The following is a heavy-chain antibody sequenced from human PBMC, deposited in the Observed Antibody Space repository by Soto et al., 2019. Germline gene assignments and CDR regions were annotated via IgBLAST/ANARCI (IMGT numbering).Heavy chain of an antibody. CDR3: ASVGSGSYYKYYDY. CDR1: GFTFSSYA. CDR2: ISYDGSNK. D-gene: IGHD3-10*01. J-gene: IGHJ4*02. V-gene: IGHV3-30-3*01. Sequence: GGSLRLSCAASGFTFSSYAMHWVRQAPGKGLEWVAVISYDGSNKYYADSVKGRFTISRDNSKNTLYLQMNSLRAEDTAVYYCASVGSGSYYKYYDYWGQGTLVTVSS.